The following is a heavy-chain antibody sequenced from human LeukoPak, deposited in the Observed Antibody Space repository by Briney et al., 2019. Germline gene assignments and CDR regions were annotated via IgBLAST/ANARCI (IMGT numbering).Heavy chain of an antibody. D-gene: IGHD3-10*01. CDR2: IYSSGDT. J-gene: IGHJ4*02. CDR3: ARDVGSGGGTFPTYHFDF. Sequence: SETLSLTCTVSGGSISSYFWDWIRQPAGKGLEWIGRIYSSGDTNYNPSLKSRVTMSVDTSKNQFSLRLSSLTAADPAVYFCARDVGSGGGTFPTYHFDFWGPGTLVTVSS. V-gene: IGHV4-4*07. CDR1: GGSISSYF.